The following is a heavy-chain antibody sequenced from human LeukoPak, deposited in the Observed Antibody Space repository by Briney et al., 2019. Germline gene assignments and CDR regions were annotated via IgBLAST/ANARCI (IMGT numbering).Heavy chain of an antibody. Sequence: SETLSLTCTVSGGSISSYYWSWIWQPPGKGLEWIGYIYYSGSTNYNPSLKSRVTISVDTSKNQFSLKLSSVTAADTAVYYCARGTYDFWSGYYYYGMDVWGQGTTVTVSS. J-gene: IGHJ6*02. D-gene: IGHD3-3*01. V-gene: IGHV4-59*08. CDR1: GGSISSYY. CDR2: IYYSGST. CDR3: ARGTYDFWSGYYYYGMDV.